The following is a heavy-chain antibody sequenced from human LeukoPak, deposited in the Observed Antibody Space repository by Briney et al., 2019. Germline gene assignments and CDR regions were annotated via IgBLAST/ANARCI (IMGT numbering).Heavy chain of an antibody. V-gene: IGHV1-46*01. J-gene: IGHJ4*02. D-gene: IGHD6-6*01. CDR1: GYTFTSYY. Sequence: ASVKVSCKASGYTFTSYYMHWVRQAPGQGLEWMGIINPSGGSTSYAQKFQGGVTMTRDTSSSTVYMELSSLRSEDTAVYYCARVVGKAARQDYWGQGTLVTVSS. CDR3: ARVVGKAARQDY. CDR2: INPSGGST.